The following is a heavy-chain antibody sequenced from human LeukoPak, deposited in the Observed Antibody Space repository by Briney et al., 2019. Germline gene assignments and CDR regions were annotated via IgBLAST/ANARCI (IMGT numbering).Heavy chain of an antibody. CDR3: ARDRKTVNYGMDV. CDR2: IWYDGSNK. D-gene: IGHD4-11*01. V-gene: IGHV3-33*01. J-gene: IGHJ6*02. Sequence: AGGSLRLSCAASGFTSSSYGMHWVRQAPGKGLEWVAVIWYDGSNKYYADSVKGRFTISRDNSKNTLYLQMNSLRAEDTAVYYCARDRKTVNYGMDVWGQGATVTVSS. CDR1: GFTSSSYG.